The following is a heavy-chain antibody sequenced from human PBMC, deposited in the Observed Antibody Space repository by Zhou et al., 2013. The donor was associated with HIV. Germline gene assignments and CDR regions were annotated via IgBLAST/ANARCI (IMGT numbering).Heavy chain of an antibody. D-gene: IGHD1-26*01. CDR1: GYTFTGYY. J-gene: IGHJ4*02. V-gene: IGHV1-8*03. CDR3: ASFGATGFDY. CDR2: MNPNSGDT. Sequence: QVQLVQSGAEVKKPGASVKVSCKASGYTFTGYYMHWVRQAPGQGLEWMGWMNPNSGDTGYAQNFQGRVTITRNTSISTAYMELSSLRSEDTAVYYCASFGATGFDYVGPGNPGHRLL.